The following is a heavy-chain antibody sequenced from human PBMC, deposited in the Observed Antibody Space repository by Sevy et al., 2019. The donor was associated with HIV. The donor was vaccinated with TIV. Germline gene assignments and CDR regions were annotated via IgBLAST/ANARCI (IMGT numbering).Heavy chain of an antibody. Sequence: GESLKISCAGSGFSFGTYSMHWVRQAPGKGLEWVAVIWYDGTKQYYADSVKGRVTISRDNSKNTMYLHMNARRAEDTAVYYCARGPDTEISLENVLRSFEWVFRGKSFDYWGQGTLVTVSS. J-gene: IGHJ4*02. V-gene: IGHV3-30*04. CDR2: IWYDGTKQ. CDR3: ARGPDTEISLENVLRSFEWVFRGKSFDY. CDR1: GFSFGTYS. D-gene: IGHD3-3*01.